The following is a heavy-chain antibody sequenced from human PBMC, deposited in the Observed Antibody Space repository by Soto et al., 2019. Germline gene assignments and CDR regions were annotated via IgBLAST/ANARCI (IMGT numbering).Heavy chain of an antibody. D-gene: IGHD3-22*01. Sequence: EVQLLESGGGLAQPGGSLRLSCAASGFTFSSYAMNWVRQAPGKGLEWVSSIRGSSEFIYYADSLKGRLTISRDNSKNTLYLQMNSLRAEDTDVYYCANTWWLLQHYSFDIWGQGTMVTVSS. CDR3: ANTWWLLQHYSFDI. V-gene: IGHV3-23*01. CDR2: IRGSSEFI. CDR1: GFTFSSYA. J-gene: IGHJ3*02.